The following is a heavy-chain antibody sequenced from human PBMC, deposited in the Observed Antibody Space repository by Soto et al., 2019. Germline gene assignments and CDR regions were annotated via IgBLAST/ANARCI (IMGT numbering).Heavy chain of an antibody. D-gene: IGHD2-2*01. CDR2: ISYDGSNK. CDR1: GFTFSSYG. CDR3: AKPTHPGPGLYFDY. Sequence: GGSLRLSCAASGFTFSSYGMHWVRQAPGKGLEWVAVISYDGSNKYYADSVKGRFTISRDNSKNTLYLQMNSLRAEDTAVYYCAKPTHPGPGLYFDYWGQGTLVTVSS. V-gene: IGHV3-30*18. J-gene: IGHJ4*02.